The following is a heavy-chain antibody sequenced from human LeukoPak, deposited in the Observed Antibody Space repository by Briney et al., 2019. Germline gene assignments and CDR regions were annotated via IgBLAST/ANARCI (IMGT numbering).Heavy chain of an antibody. J-gene: IGHJ4*02. D-gene: IGHD3-10*01. CDR3: ARLLWFGESPLLDY. CDR1: GGSIRSSLYY. CDR2: IDYSGST. V-gene: IGHV4-39*01. Sequence: SETLSLTCTFSGGSIRSSLYYWAWIRRTPGKRLEWIGSIDYSGSTNYNPSLKSRATIFVDTSKNQFSLKLSSLTAADTAVHYCARLLWFGESPLLDYWGQGTLVTVSS.